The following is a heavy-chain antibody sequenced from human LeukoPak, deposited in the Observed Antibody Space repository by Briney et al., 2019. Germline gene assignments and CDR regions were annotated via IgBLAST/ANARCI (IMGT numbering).Heavy chain of an antibody. V-gene: IGHV3-23*01. CDR2: LSDSGDST. J-gene: IGHJ4*02. CDR3: AKHPTYDYIWGSYRHFEY. D-gene: IGHD3-16*02. CDR1: GFTFHNYA. Sequence: GGSLRLSCAASGFTFHNYAMSWVRQALGKGLEWVSILSDSGDSTYYADSVKGRFTISRDNSRNMLYLQMNSLRADDTAVYYCAKHPTYDYIWGSYRHFEYWGQGTLVTVSS.